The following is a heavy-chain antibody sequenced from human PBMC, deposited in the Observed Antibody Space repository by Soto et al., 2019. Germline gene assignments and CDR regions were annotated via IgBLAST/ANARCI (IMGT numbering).Heavy chain of an antibody. V-gene: IGHV3-48*02. J-gene: IGHJ4*02. CDR3: ARDFGHGYYLDY. CDR1: GFSFSNYN. D-gene: IGHD3-3*01. Sequence: PVESLRLSCVASGFSFSNYNMNWVRQAPGKGLEWVSYITDSSDTVHYADSVRGRFTISRDNAESSLYLQMNSLRDEDTAVYFCARDFGHGYYLDYWGRGTLVTVSS. CDR2: ITDSSDTV.